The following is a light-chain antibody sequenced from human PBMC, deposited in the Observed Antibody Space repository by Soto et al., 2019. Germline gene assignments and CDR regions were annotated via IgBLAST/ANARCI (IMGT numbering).Light chain of an antibody. V-gene: IGKV3-15*01. J-gene: IGKJ1*01. Sequence: EIVMTQSPATLSVSPGVRATLSCRASQSVSSNLAWYQQKPGQAPRLLIYGASTRATGTPARLRGSGSGTEFTLTISSLQSEDFAVYYCQQYNNWPPWTFGQGTKVEIK. CDR3: QQYNNWPPWT. CDR1: QSVSSN. CDR2: GAS.